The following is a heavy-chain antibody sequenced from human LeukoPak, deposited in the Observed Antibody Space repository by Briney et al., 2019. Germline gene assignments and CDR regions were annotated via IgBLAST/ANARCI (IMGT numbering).Heavy chain of an antibody. CDR2: ISYDGSNK. J-gene: IGHJ4*02. Sequence: GGSLRLSCAASGFTFSSYAMHWVRQAPGKGLEWVAVISYDGSNKYYADSVKGRFTISRDDSKNTLYLQMNSLRAEDTAAYYCAKGYYFDILSGYSSLDYWGQGTLVTVSS. CDR3: AKGYYFDILSGYSSLDY. CDR1: GFTFSSYA. D-gene: IGHD3-9*01. V-gene: IGHV3-30*04.